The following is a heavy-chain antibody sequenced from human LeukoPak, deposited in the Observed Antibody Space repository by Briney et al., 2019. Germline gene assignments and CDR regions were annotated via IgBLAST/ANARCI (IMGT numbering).Heavy chain of an antibody. D-gene: IGHD6-19*01. CDR3: AREDIAVAGAFDY. CDR2: IYTSVST. J-gene: IGHJ4*02. Sequence: PSETLSLTCTVSGGAISRYYWSWIRQPAGKGLEWIGRIYTSVSTNYNPSLKSRVTMSVDTSKNHFSLTLSSVTAGDTAVYYCAREDIAVAGAFDYWGQGTLVTVSS. CDR1: GGAISRYY. V-gene: IGHV4-4*07.